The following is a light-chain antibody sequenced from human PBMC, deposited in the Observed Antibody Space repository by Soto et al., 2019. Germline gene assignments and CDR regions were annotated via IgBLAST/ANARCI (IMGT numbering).Light chain of an antibody. CDR3: HQYNTWPYT. V-gene: IGKV3-15*01. J-gene: IGKJ2*01. CDR1: QSVSSN. Sequence: EIVMTQSPATLSVSPGERATLSCGASQSVSSNLAWYQQKPGQAPRLLIYGASTRATGIPARFTGSGSGTEFTLTISSLQSEDFAVYYCHQYNTWPYTFGQGTALEIK. CDR2: GAS.